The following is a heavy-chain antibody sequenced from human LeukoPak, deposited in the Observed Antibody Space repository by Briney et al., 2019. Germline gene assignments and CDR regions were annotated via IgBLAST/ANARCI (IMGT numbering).Heavy chain of an antibody. Sequence: GGSLRLSCAASGFTFSSYWMNWVRQAPGKGLKWVANIEQDGSEKHYVDSVKGRFIISRDNAKNSLYLQMDSLRAEDTAVYYCASPIYSFSSSSAFDYWGQGTLVTVSS. CDR3: ASPIYSFSSSSAFDY. D-gene: IGHD6-6*01. V-gene: IGHV3-7*01. CDR1: GFTFSSYW. J-gene: IGHJ4*02. CDR2: IEQDGSEK.